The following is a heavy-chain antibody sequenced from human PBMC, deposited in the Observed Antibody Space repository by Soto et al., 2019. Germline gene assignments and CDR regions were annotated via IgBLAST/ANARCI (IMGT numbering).Heavy chain of an antibody. V-gene: IGHV3-53*01. CDR3: AREDTSGYCTD. D-gene: IGHD3-22*01. Sequence: EVQLVESGGGLIQPGGSLRLSCAASGFSVSSTYMSWVRQAPGKGLEWVSVIYASGAYYADSVKGRFTLSRDVSKNTLYPQMNSLRAEDTAIYYCAREDTSGYCTDWGQGTLVTVSS. CDR2: IYASGA. J-gene: IGHJ4*02. CDR1: GFSVSSTY.